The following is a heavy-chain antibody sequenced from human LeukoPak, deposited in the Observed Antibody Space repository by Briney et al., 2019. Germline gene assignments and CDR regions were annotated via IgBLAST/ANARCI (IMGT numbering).Heavy chain of an antibody. CDR3: AKDIDPGGNWNYYDY. V-gene: IGHV3-43*01. CDR1: GFTFDDYT. Sequence: GGSLRLSCAASGFTFDDYTMHGVRDAAGKGLEWVSLISWDGGRTYYADSVKGRFIISRDNRINSLYLQINSLRTEDTALYYCAKDIDPGGNWNYYDYWGQGTLVTVSS. D-gene: IGHD4-23*01. J-gene: IGHJ4*02. CDR2: ISWDGGRT.